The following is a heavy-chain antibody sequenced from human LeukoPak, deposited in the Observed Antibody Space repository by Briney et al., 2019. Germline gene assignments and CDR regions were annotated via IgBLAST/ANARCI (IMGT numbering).Heavy chain of an antibody. Sequence: SETLSLTCTVSGGSISSSSYYWGWTRQPPGKGLEWIGSIYYSGSTYYNPSLKSRVTISVDTSKNQFSLKLSSVTAADTAVYYCARLKAGEVYSSSWYGFDYWGQGTLVTVSS. J-gene: IGHJ4*02. CDR2: IYYSGST. CDR1: GGSISSSSYY. V-gene: IGHV4-39*01. CDR3: ARLKAGEVYSSSWYGFDY. D-gene: IGHD6-13*01.